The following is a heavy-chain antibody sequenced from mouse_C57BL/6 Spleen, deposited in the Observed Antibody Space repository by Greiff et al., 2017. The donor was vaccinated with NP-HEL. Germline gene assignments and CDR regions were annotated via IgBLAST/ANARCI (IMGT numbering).Heavy chain of an antibody. CDR1: GFTFSSYA. D-gene: IGHD1-1*01. Sequence: KLVESGGGLVKPGGSLKLSCAASGFTFSSYAMSWVRQTPEKRLEWVATISDGGSYTNYPDNVKGRFTISRDNAKNNLYLQMSHLKSEDTAMYYCARDTFYYGSSYPFDYWGQGTTLTVSS. CDR2: ISDGGSYT. V-gene: IGHV5-4*01. J-gene: IGHJ2*01. CDR3: ARDTFYYGSSYPFDY.